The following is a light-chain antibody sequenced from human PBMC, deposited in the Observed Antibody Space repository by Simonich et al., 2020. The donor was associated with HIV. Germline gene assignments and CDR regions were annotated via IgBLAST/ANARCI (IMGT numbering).Light chain of an antibody. CDR1: SSDVGVYNY. Sequence: QSALTQPASVSGSPGQSITISCTGTSSDVGVYNYVSWYQQHPGKAPTLIIYVVTNRPSGVSNRFSGSKSGNTASLTISGLQAEDEADYYCSSYTSSSTWVFGGGTKLTVL. CDR2: VVT. V-gene: IGLV2-14*03. CDR3: SSYTSSSTWV. J-gene: IGLJ3*02.